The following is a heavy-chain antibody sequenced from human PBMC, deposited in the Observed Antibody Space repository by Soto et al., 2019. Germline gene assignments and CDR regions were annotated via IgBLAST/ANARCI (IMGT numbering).Heavy chain of an antibody. J-gene: IGHJ6*02. CDR1: GFTFSNYV. Sequence: EVPLLDSGGGLEQPGGSRRLSFAASGFTFSNYVMGWVRQAPGKGLEWVSAISGSGGSTYYASSVKGRFTISRDNSKNTLYLQMNSLRAEDTAVYYCAKGYGMDVWGQGTTVTVSS. CDR3: AKGYGMDV. V-gene: IGHV3-23*01. CDR2: ISGSGGST.